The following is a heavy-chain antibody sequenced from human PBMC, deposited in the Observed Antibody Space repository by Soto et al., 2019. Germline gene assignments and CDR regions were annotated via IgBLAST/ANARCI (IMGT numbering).Heavy chain of an antibody. CDR3: ARGTGDYREYNWFDP. D-gene: IGHD4-4*01. Sequence: QVQLQESGPGLVKPSQTLSLTCTVSGGSISSGDYYWSWIRQPPGKGREWIGYIYYSGSTYYNPSLKSRVTISVDTSKKQFSLKLSSVTAADTAVYYCARGTGDYREYNWFDPWGQGTLVTVSS. CDR1: GGSISSGDYY. J-gene: IGHJ5*02. CDR2: IYYSGST. V-gene: IGHV4-30-4*01.